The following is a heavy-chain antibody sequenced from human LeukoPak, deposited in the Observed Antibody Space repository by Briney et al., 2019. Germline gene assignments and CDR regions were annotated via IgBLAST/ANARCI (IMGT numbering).Heavy chain of an antibody. CDR1: GYTFTSYA. V-gene: IGHV1-3*01. J-gene: IGHJ4*02. CDR3: ARVPRPWRGQYNWNDGGDY. CDR2: SNAGNGNT. Sequence: GASVKVSCKASGYTFTSYAMHWVRQAPGQRLEWMGWSNAGNGNTKYSQEFQGRVTITRDTSASTAYMELSSLRSEDTAVYYCARVPRPWRGQYNWNDGGDYWGQGTLVTVSS. D-gene: IGHD1-20*01.